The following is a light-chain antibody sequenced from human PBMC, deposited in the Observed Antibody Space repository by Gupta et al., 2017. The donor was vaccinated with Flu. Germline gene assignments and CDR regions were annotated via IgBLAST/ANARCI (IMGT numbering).Light chain of an antibody. CDR1: QSLVFGDGNTY. CDR2: YGS. V-gene: IGKV2D-29*01. Sequence: EIVMPQTPLSLSVTPVQTASISCKSSQSLVFGDGNTYFYWFLQKPGQPPQLLIHYGSNRFSGVPDRFSGSGSGTDFTLKISRVEAEDVGVYYCMQSVQSPCTFGQGTKVEIK. J-gene: IGKJ1*01. CDR3: MQSVQSPCT.